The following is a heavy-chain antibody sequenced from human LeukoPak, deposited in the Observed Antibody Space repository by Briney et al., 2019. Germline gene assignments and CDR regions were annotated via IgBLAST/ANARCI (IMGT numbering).Heavy chain of an antibody. CDR3: ARGPGIVGATDFDY. Sequence: SETLSLTCAVYGGSFSGYYWSWIRQHPGKGLEWIGYIYYSGSTYYNPSLKSRVTISVDTSKNQFSLKLSSVTAADTAVYYCARGPGIVGATDFDYWGQGTLVTVSS. V-gene: IGHV4-31*11. J-gene: IGHJ4*02. CDR1: GGSFSGYY. D-gene: IGHD1-26*01. CDR2: IYYSGST.